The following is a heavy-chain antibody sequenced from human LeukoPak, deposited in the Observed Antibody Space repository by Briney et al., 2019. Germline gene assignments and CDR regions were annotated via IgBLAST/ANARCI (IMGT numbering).Heavy chain of an antibody. Sequence: PGGSLRLSCAASGFTFSSYFMNWVRQTPEKGLEWVANINPDGSEQQYVDSVRGQFSSSRDNAKNSLYLQMNSLRAEDTAAYYCARGGVSRAAFDLWGQGTMVTVSS. CDR1: GFTFSSYF. CDR2: INPDGSEQ. D-gene: IGHD3-16*01. CDR3: ARGGVSRAAFDL. J-gene: IGHJ3*01. V-gene: IGHV3-7*05.